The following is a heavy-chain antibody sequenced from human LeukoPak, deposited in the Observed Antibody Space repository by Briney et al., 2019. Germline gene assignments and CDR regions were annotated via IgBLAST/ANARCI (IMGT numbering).Heavy chain of an antibody. Sequence: ASVKVSCKASGNTFTNNYLHWVRQAPGQGLEWMGMIYPRDGSTSYAQNFQGRVTVTRDTSTTTVHMELRGLRSEDTAVYYCARDQEGFDYWGQGTVVTVSS. CDR3: ARDQEGFDY. CDR1: GNTFTNNY. CDR2: IYPRDGST. J-gene: IGHJ4*02. V-gene: IGHV1-46*01.